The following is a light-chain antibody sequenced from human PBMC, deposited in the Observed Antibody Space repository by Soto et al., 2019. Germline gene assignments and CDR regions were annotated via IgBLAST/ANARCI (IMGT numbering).Light chain of an antibody. V-gene: IGKV1-12*01. CDR2: SAS. CDR1: QGISNW. CDR3: QQANSFPLT. Sequence: DIQMTQSPSSVSASVGDRGTITFRASQGISNWLGWYQQKPGQAPKLLIYSASSLQSGVPSRFSGSGSGTEFSRTISRLQPEDFAPYYCQQANSFPLTFGGGTKVEIK. J-gene: IGKJ4*01.